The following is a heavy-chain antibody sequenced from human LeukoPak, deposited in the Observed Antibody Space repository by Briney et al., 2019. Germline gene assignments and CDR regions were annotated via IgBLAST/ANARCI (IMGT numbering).Heavy chain of an antibody. CDR2: IRYDGSNK. D-gene: IGHD1-7*01. J-gene: IGHJ4*02. Sequence: GGSLRLSCAASGFTFSSYGMHWVRQAPGKGLEWVAFIRYDGSNKYYADSVKGRFTISRDNSKNTLYLQMNSLRAEDTAVYYCAKDERNWNYNLASQTYDWGQGTLVTVSS. CDR3: AKDERNWNYNLASQTYD. CDR1: GFTFSSYG. V-gene: IGHV3-30*02.